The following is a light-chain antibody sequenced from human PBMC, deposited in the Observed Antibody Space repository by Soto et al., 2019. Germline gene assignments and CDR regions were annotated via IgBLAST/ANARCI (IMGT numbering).Light chain of an antibody. CDR3: QQYGSSPRYT. Sequence: EIVLTQSPGTLSLSPGERATLSCRASQSVSSSYLAWYQQKPGQAPRLLIYGASSRAPGIPDRFSGSGSGTDFTLTISRLEPEDFEVYYCQQYGSSPRYTFGQGTKLEIK. CDR1: QSVSSSY. V-gene: IGKV3-20*01. J-gene: IGKJ2*01. CDR2: GAS.